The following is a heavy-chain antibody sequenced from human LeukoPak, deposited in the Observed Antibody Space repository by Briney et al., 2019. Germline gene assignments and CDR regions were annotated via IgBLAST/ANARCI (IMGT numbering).Heavy chain of an antibody. CDR1: GHSFTTYW. CDR3: ARSSGGRVGSWFDP. J-gene: IGHJ5*02. CDR2: IFPGDSDT. V-gene: IGHV5-51*01. Sequence: GESLRISCKGSGHSFTTYWIGWVRPMPGKGLQWMGIIFPGDSDTVYSPSFQGQVTISADKSISTAYLQWSSLRASDAAMYYCARSSGGRVGSWFDPWGQGTLVTVSS. D-gene: IGHD2-15*01.